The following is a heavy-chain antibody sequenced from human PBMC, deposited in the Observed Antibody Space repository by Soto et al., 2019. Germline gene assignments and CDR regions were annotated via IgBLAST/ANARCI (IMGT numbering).Heavy chain of an antibody. D-gene: IGHD4-17*01. CDR2: IYSGGNT. CDR1: GFTFSSYG. V-gene: IGHV3-66*01. Sequence: PGGSLRLSCAASGFTFSSYGMHWVRQAPGKGLEWVSVIYSGGNTYYADSVKGRVTITRDMSTSTSYMELSSLTSEDTAVYFCAAEIDDYADFTHWGQGTPVTVSS. CDR3: AAEIDDYADFTH. J-gene: IGHJ4*02.